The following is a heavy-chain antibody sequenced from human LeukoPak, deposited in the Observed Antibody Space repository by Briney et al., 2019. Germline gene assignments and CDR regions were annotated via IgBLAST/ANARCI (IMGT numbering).Heavy chain of an antibody. CDR3: ARDGNYGVVVPAATDYGMDV. D-gene: IGHD2-2*01. CDR2: ISAYNGNT. CDR1: GYTFISYG. Sequence: GASVKVSFKTSGYTFISYGISWVRQAPGQGLEWMGWISAYNGNTNYAQNLQGRLTMTTDTSTSTAYMELRSLISDDTAVYYCARDGNYGVVVPAATDYGMDVWGQGTTVTVSS. V-gene: IGHV1-18*01. J-gene: IGHJ6*02.